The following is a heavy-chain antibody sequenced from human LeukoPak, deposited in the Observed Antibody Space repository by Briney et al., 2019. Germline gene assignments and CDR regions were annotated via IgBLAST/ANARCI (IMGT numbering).Heavy chain of an antibody. V-gene: IGHV3-72*01. D-gene: IGHD6-19*01. CDR2: IREKANSYTT. J-gene: IGHJ4*02. CDR3: ARVAVTGGGYFDY. CDR1: GFTFSDHY. Sequence: GGSLRLSCAASGFTFSDHYMDWARQAPGKGLEWVGRIREKANSYTTEYAASVKGRFTISRDDSKNSLYLQMNSLKTEDTAVYYCARVAVTGGGYFDYWGQGTLVTVSS.